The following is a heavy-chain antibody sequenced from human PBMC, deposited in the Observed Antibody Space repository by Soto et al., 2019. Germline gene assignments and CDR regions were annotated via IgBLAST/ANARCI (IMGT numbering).Heavy chain of an antibody. V-gene: IGHV4-30-2*01. Sequence: QLQLQESGSGLVKPSQTLSLTCAVSGGSISSGGYSWSWIRQPPGKGLEWIGYIYHSGSTYYNPSLESRVTISVDRSKNQFALKLSSVTAADTAVYYCAAVGGLPRYYWGQGTLVTVSS. CDR1: GGSISSGGYS. J-gene: IGHJ4*02. D-gene: IGHD5-12*01. CDR3: AAVGGLPRYY. CDR2: IYHSGST.